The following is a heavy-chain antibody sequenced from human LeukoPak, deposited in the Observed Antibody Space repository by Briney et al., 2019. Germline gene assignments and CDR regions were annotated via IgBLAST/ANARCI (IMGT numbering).Heavy chain of an antibody. D-gene: IGHD2-8*02. CDR1: RFTFNRYS. V-gene: IGHV3-7*01. J-gene: IGHJ4*02. CDR3: ARAPATNEWRCMDY. Sequence: AGGTLRLSCAASRFTFNRYSMIWVPQAPGKGREGGANIKQDGSEKRYVDPVKGRFTISRDNAKNSLYLQMNSLRAEDTAVYYCARAPATNEWRCMDYWGQGTLVTVSS. CDR2: IKQDGSEK.